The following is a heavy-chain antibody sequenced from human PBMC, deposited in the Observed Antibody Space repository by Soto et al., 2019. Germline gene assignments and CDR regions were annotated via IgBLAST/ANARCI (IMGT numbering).Heavy chain of an antibody. CDR2: ICSNGSNK. V-gene: IGHV3-33*01. CDR1: GFTFSSYG. J-gene: IGHJ3*02. CDR3: ARTFEREYSGYDPDAFDI. D-gene: IGHD5-12*01. Sequence: GGSLRLSCAASGFTFSSYGMHWVRQAPGKGLEWVAVICSNGSNKYYADSVKGRFTISRDNAKNSLYLQMNSLRAEDTAVYYCARTFEREYSGYDPDAFDIWGQGTMVTVSS.